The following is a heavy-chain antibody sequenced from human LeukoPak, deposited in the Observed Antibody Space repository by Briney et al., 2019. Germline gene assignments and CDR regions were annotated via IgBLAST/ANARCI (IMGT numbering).Heavy chain of an antibody. Sequence: SETLSLTCAVSGGSISSGGYSWTWIRQPPGKGLEWIGYIYYSGTTYYNPSLKSRLTISVDTSKNQFSLKVTSVTAADTAVYYCARSKDILTGYCFDYWGQGTLVTVSS. D-gene: IGHD3-9*01. CDR1: GGSISSGGYS. J-gene: IGHJ4*02. CDR3: ARSKDILTGYCFDY. V-gene: IGHV4-30-4*07. CDR2: IYYSGTT.